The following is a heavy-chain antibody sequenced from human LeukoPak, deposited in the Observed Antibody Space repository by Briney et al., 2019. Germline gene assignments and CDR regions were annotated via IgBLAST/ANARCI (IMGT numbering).Heavy chain of an antibody. CDR1: GGSISSYY. V-gene: IGHV4-59*01. D-gene: IGHD2-15*01. CDR2: IYYSGST. CDR3: VRASVHSGGAFDI. Sequence: SETLSLTCTVSGGSISSYYWSWIRQPPGKGLEWIGYIYYSGSTNYNPSLESRVTTSRHTSKNQFSLKLSSVTAADTAVYYCVRASVHSGGAFDIWGQGTVVTVSS. J-gene: IGHJ3*02.